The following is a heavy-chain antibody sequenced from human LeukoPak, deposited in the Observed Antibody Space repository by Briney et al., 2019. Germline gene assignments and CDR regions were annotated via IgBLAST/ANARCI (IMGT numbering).Heavy chain of an antibody. CDR1: GFTFSSHA. CDR3: ARDPGVVAFHYFDY. J-gene: IGHJ4*02. CDR2: IGGLGGST. Sequence: GGSLRLSCAASGFTFSSHAMGWVRQAPGKGLEWVSGIGGLGGSTYYAGSVKGRFTISRDNSQNTLYLHMNSLRAGDTAVHYCARDPGVVAFHYFDYWGQGSLVTVSS. V-gene: IGHV3-23*01. D-gene: IGHD3-3*01.